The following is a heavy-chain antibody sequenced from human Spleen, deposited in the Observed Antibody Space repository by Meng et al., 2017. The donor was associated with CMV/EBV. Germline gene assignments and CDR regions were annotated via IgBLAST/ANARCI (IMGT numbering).Heavy chain of an antibody. J-gene: IGHJ6*02. CDR2: IYSSGSST. CDR1: GFTFSSYS. D-gene: IGHD6-6*01. CDR3: AKDTRTGGVALRPTGYGMDV. Sequence: GGSLRLSCAASGFTFSSYSMSWVRQAPGKGLEWVSVIYSSGSSTSYADSVKGRFTISRDNSKNTLFLQMNSLRAGDTAVYYCAKDTRTGGVALRPTGYGMDVWGPGTTVTVSS. V-gene: IGHV3-23*03.